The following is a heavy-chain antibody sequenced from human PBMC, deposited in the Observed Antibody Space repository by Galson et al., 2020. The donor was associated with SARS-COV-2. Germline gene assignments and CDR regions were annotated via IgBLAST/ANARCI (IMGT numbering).Heavy chain of an antibody. CDR3: ARQCCGGDCPVDQ. D-gene: IGHD2-21*02. V-gene: IGHV3-23*01. CDR2: VSSSGYTT. J-gene: IGHJ4*02. Sequence: GGSLRLSCAASGFTFRSYAMTWVRQAPGKGLEWVSDVSSSGYTTYYADSVKGRFTISRDNSKNTLYLQMNSLRAEDTAVYYCARQCCGGDCPVDQWGQGTLVTVSS. CDR1: GFTFRSYA.